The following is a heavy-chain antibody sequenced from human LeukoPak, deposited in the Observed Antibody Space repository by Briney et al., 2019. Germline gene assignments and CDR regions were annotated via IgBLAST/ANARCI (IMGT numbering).Heavy chain of an antibody. CDR2: ISYDGSNK. D-gene: IGHD6-13*01. CDR3: AKDSKVAAAGYFFDY. Sequence: GGSLRLSCAASGFTFSSYGMHWVRQAPGKGLEWVAVISYDGSNKYYADSVKGRFTISRDNSKNTLYLEMNSLRPEDTAVYHCAKDSKVAAAGYFFDYWGQGTLVTVSS. V-gene: IGHV3-30*18. CDR1: GFTFSSYG. J-gene: IGHJ4*02.